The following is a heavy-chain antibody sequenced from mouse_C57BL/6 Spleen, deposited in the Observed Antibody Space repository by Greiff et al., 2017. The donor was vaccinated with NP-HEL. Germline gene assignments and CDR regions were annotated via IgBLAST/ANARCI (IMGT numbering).Heavy chain of an antibody. CDR2: INPGSGGT. CDR1: GYAFTNYL. J-gene: IGHJ3*01. V-gene: IGHV1-54*01. D-gene: IGHD1-1*01. Sequence: VQLQQSGAELVRPGTSVKVSCKASGYAFTNYLIEWVKQRPGQGLEWIGVINPGSGGTNYNEKFKGKATLTADKSSSTAYMQLSSLTSEDSAVYFCARWCYGSGPWFAYWGQGTLVTVSA. CDR3: ARWCYGSGPWFAY.